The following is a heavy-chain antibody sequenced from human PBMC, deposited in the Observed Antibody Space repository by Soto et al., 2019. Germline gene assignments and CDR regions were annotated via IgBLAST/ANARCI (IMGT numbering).Heavy chain of an antibody. D-gene: IGHD5-18*01. CDR1: GGSISSYY. V-gene: IGHV4-59*01. CDR2: IYYSGRT. Sequence: QVQLQESGPGLVKPSETLSLTCTVSGGSISSYYWSWIRQPPGKGLEWIGYIYYSGRTNYNPSLKSRVTISVDTSKNQFSLKLSSVTAADTAVYYCARGNTAMVILGYWGQGTLVTVSS. CDR3: ARGNTAMVILGY. J-gene: IGHJ4*02.